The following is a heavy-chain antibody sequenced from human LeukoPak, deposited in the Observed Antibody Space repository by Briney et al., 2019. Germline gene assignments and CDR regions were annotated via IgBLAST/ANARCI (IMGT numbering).Heavy chain of an antibody. V-gene: IGHV3-33*01. J-gene: IGHJ4*02. CDR2: IWDDGSNE. CDR3: ARDYGYSPFDY. CDR1: GFTFSTYA. Sequence: GGSLRLSCAASGFTFSTYAMHWVRQAPGKGLEWVALIWDDGSNEDYADSVKGRFTTSRDNSKNTLYLQMNSLGAEDTAIYYCARDYGYSPFDYWGQGTLVTVSS. D-gene: IGHD3-22*01.